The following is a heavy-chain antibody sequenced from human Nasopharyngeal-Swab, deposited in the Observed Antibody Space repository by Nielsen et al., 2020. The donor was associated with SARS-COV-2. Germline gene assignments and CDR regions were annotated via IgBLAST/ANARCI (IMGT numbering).Heavy chain of an antibody. CDR3: ARDYCGGDCFPDS. D-gene: IGHD2-21*02. V-gene: IGHV1-2*06. CDR1: GYTFTGYY. CDR2: INPYSGCT. Sequence: ASVKVSCKASGYTFTGYYIHWVRQAPGQGLEWMGRINPYSGCTNYAQKFQGRVTMTRDTSISTAYMELSRLRSDDTAVYYCARDYCGGDCFPDSWGQGTLVTVSS. J-gene: IGHJ4*02.